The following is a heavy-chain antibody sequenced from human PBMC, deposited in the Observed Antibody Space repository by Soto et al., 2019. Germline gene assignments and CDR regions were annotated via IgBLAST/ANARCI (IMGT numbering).Heavy chain of an antibody. Sequence: QVQLQESGPGLVKPSQTLSLTCTVSGGSISSGGYYWSWIRQHPGKALEWIGYINYSGSTYYNPSLKSRVTISVDTSKNQFSLKLSSVTAADTAVYYCARGDSSGYLGGDAFDIWGQGTMVTVSS. D-gene: IGHD3-22*01. J-gene: IGHJ3*02. CDR3: ARGDSSGYLGGDAFDI. CDR1: GGSISSGGYY. CDR2: INYSGST. V-gene: IGHV4-31*03.